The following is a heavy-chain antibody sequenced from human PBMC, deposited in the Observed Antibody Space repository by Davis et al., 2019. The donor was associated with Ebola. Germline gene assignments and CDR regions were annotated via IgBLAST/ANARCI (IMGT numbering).Heavy chain of an antibody. J-gene: IGHJ6*04. CDR1: GFTFSTYA. Sequence: GESLKISCAGSGFTFSTYAMTWVRQAPGKGLEWVSRISGSGGDPHYADSVKGRFTISRDNSKNTLFLQMNSLRAEDTAVYYCARGWLRSGLDVWGKGAAVIVSS. CDR2: ISGSGGDP. D-gene: IGHD5-12*01. V-gene: IGHV3-23*01. CDR3: ARGWLRSGLDV.